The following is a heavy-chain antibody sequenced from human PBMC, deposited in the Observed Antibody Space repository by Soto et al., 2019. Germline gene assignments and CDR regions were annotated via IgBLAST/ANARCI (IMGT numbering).Heavy chain of an antibody. CDR1: GGSISSYY. D-gene: IGHD3-3*01. J-gene: IGHJ5*02. CDR3: ARGGAYYDFWSGYYSNPTGTYNWFDP. Sequence: PSETLSLTCTVSGGSISSYYWSWIRQPPGKGLEWIGYIYYSGSTNYNPSLKSRVTISVDTSRNQFSLKLSSVTAADTAVYYCARGGAYYDFWSGYYSNPTGTYNWFDPWGQGTLVTVSS. CDR2: IYYSGST. V-gene: IGHV4-59*01.